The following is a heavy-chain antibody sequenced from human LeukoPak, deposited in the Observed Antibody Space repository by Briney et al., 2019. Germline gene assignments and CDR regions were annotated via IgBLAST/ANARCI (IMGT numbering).Heavy chain of an antibody. D-gene: IGHD2-21*01. CDR1: GFTFSSYW. J-gene: IGHJ4*02. Sequence: GGSLRLSCVASGFTFSSYWMHWVRQAPGKGLVWVARINSDGSGTRHADSVEGRLTISRDNAKSTLYLQMNSLRAEDTAVYYCARVFRVAESFALWSQRSLATVSS. V-gene: IGHV3-74*01. CDR2: INSDGSGT. CDR3: ARVFRVAESFAL.